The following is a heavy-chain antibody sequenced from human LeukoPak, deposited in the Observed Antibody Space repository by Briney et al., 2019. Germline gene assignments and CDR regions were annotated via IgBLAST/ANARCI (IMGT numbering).Heavy chain of an antibody. J-gene: IGHJ4*02. D-gene: IGHD3-10*01. Sequence: PSETLSLTCAVYGGSFSGYYWSWIRQPPGKGLEWIGEINHSGSTNYNPSLKSRVTISVDTSKNQFSLKLSSVTAADTAVYYCARGRYYGSGPRGFFDYWGQGTLATVSS. CDR2: INHSGST. V-gene: IGHV4-34*01. CDR1: GGSFSGYY. CDR3: ARGRYYGSGPRGFFDY.